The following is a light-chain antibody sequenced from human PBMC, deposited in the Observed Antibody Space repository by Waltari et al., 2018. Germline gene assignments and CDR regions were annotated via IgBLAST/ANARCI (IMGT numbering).Light chain of an antibody. CDR1: SSDVGAYNF. CDR3: NSYAGGDILYV. CDR2: DVR. J-gene: IGLJ1*01. V-gene: IGLV2-8*01. Sequence: QSALTQPPSASGSPGQSITISCTGTSSDVGAYNFFSWYQQHPGKAPQLIIFDVRKRPSGVPDRFSGSKSGNTASLTVSGLQAEDEADYYCNSYAGGDILYVFGTGTRVTVL.